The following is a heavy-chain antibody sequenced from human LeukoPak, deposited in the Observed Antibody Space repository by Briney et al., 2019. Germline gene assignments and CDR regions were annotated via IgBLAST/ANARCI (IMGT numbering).Heavy chain of an antibody. J-gene: IGHJ4*02. CDR2: IYYSGST. CDR1: GGSISSSSYY. Sequence: PSETLSLTCTVSGGSISSSSYYWGWLRQPPGKGLEWIGSIYYSGSTYYNPSLKSRVTISVDTSKNQFSLKLSSVTAADTAVYYCARDQGRWNYICAVFDYWGQGNLVTVSS. D-gene: IGHD1-7*01. CDR3: ARDQGRWNYICAVFDY. V-gene: IGHV4-39*07.